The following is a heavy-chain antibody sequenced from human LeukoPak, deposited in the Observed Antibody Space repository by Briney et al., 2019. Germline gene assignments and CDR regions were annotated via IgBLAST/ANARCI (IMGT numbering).Heavy chain of an antibody. Sequence: SETLSLTCTVSGDFISSSSYYWGWLRQPPGKGLEWIGDVYYTGRTYYNPSLKSRVFISIDTSKNYFSLNLNFVTAADTAVYYCARRRYYDSTGYFEWGRGSLVTVSS. V-gene: IGHV4-39*02. D-gene: IGHD3-22*01. CDR3: ARRRYYDSTGYFE. CDR1: GDFISSSSYY. J-gene: IGHJ1*01. CDR2: VYYTGRT.